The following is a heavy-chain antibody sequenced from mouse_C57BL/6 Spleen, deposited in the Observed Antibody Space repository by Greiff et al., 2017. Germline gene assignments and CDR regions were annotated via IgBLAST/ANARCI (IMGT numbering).Heavy chain of an antibody. J-gene: IGHJ1*03. Sequence: QVQLQQSGAELVRPGASVKLSCKASGYTFTDYYINWVKQRPGQGLEWIARIYPGSGNTYYNEKFKGKATLTAEKSSSTAYMQLSSLTSEDSAVYFCARGVYYGYDSWYFDVWGTGTTVTVSS. D-gene: IGHD2-2*01. CDR1: GYTFTDYY. V-gene: IGHV1-76*01. CDR2: IYPGSGNT. CDR3: ARGVYYGYDSWYFDV.